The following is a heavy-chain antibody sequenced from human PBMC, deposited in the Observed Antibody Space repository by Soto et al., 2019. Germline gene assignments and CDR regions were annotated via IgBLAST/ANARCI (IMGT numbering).Heavy chain of an antibody. CDR3: ARTIYGMDV. CDR1: GGSISSSSYY. CDR2: IFYSGST. D-gene: IGHD3-3*01. Sequence: SETLSLTCTVSGGSISSSSYYWGWIRQPPGKGLEWIGSIFYSGSTYYNPSLKSRVTISVDTSKNQFSLKLSSVTAADTAVYYCARTIYGMDVWGQGTTVTVSS. V-gene: IGHV4-39*01. J-gene: IGHJ6*02.